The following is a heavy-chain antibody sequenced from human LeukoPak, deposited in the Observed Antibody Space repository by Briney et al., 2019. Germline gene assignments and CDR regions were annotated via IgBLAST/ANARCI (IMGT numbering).Heavy chain of an antibody. Sequence: SETLSLTCTVSGGSISSSSYYWGWIRQPPGKGLEWIGSIYYSGSTYYNPSLKSRVTISVDTSKNQFSLKLSSVTAADTAVYYCASEPYYYDSSGYYWGQGTLVTVSS. J-gene: IGHJ4*02. CDR1: GGSISSSSYY. CDR3: ASEPYYYDSSGYY. V-gene: IGHV4-39*07. D-gene: IGHD3-22*01. CDR2: IYYSGST.